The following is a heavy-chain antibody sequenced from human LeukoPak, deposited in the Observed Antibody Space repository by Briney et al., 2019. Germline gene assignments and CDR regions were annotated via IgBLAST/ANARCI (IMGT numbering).Heavy chain of an antibody. CDR1: GFTFSSYA. CDR2: ILYDGSNK. CDR3: ARGIRPRQWLAPRVMDV. J-gene: IGHJ6*04. Sequence: GGSLRLSCAASGFTFSSYAMHWVRQAPGKGLEWVAGILYDGSNKQYADSVKGRFTISRDNSKNMVYVQMNSLRAEDTAVYYCARGIRPRQWLAPRVMDVWGKGTTVTVSS. V-gene: IGHV3-30*01. D-gene: IGHD6-19*01.